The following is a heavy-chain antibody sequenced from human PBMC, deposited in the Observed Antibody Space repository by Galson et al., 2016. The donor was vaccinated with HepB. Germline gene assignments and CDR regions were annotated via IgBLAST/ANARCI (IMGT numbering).Heavy chain of an antibody. D-gene: IGHD5-12*01. CDR1: GYTFNNYG. Sequence: SVKVSCKASGYTFNNYGITWVRQAPGQGLEWMGWISVYNGNRNYAENFQGRVTMTTDRSASTAHMELRSLTSDDTAVYFCAKVASSYYYYFMDVWGQGTTVTVSS. CDR3: AKVASSYYYYFMDV. J-gene: IGHJ6*03. V-gene: IGHV1-18*04. CDR2: ISVYNGNR.